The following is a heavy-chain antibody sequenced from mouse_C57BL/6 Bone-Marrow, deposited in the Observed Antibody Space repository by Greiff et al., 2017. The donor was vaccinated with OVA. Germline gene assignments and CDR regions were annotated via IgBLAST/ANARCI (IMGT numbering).Heavy chain of an antibody. CDR2: IHPNSGST. J-gene: IGHJ2*01. V-gene: IGHV1-64*01. D-gene: IGHD6-1*01. CDR1: GYTFTSYW. CDR3: ARSRFPLYYFDY. Sequence: QVQLQQPGAELVKPGASVKLSCKASGYTFTSYWMHWVKQRPGQGLEWIGMIHPNSGSTNYNEKFKSKATLTVDKSSSTAYMQLSSLTSEDSAVYYGARSRFPLYYFDYWGQGTTLTVSS.